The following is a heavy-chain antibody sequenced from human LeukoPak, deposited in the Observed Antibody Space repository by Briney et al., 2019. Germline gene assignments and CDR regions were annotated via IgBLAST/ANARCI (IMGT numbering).Heavy chain of an antibody. CDR2: IYYSGST. V-gene: IGHV4-30-4*01. D-gene: IGHD3-10*01. J-gene: IGHJ3*02. CDR1: GGSISSGDYY. Sequence: SETLSLTCTVSGGSISSGDYYWSCIRQPPGKGLEWIGYIYYSGSTYYNPSLKSRVTISVDTSKNLFSLNLSSVTAADTAVYYCARAVIGVRGVILSLHDAFDIWGQGTMGTVSS. CDR3: ARAVIGVRGVILSLHDAFDI.